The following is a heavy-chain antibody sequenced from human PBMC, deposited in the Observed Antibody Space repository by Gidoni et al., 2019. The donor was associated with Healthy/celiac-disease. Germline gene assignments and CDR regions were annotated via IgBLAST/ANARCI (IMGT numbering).Heavy chain of an antibody. CDR2: ISYDGSNK. CDR1: GFTFSSYA. V-gene: IGHV3-30-3*01. J-gene: IGHJ5*02. CDR3: ARDQQEVATPEGWFDP. D-gene: IGHD5-12*01. Sequence: QVQLVESGGGVVQPGRSLRLSCAASGFTFSSYAMHWVRQAPGKGLEWVAVISYDGSNKYYADSVKGRFTISRDNSKNTLYLQMNSLRAEDTAVYYCARDQQEVATPEGWFDPWGQGTLVTVSS.